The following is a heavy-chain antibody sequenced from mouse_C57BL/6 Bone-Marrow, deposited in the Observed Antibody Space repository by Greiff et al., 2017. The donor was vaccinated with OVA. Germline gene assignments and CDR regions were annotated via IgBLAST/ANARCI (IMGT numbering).Heavy chain of an antibody. D-gene: IGHD2-4*01. CDR3: GIYYDYDGYAMDY. V-gene: IGHV1-59*01. CDR2: IDPSDSYT. Sequence: QVQLKQPGAELVRPGTSVKLSCKASGYTFTSYWMHWVKQRPGQGLEWIGVIDPSDSYTNYNQKFKGKATLTVDTSSSTAYMQLSSLTSEDSAVYYCGIYYDYDGYAMDYWGQGTSVTVSS. J-gene: IGHJ4*01. CDR1: GYTFTSYW.